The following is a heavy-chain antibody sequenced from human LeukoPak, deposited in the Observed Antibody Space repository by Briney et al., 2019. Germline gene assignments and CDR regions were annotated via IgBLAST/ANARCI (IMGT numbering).Heavy chain of an antibody. J-gene: IGHJ5*02. CDR2: IYSGGHT. CDR1: GFTVSTNY. V-gene: IGHV3-66*01. CDR3: ARGIYYGSGSYYNNWFDP. D-gene: IGHD3-10*01. Sequence: GGSLRLSCAASGFTVSTNYMSWVRQAPGKGLEWVSVIYSGGHTYYGDSVKGRFTISRDNSKNTLYLQMNSLRAEDTAVYYCARGIYYGSGSYYNNWFDPWGQGTLVTVSS.